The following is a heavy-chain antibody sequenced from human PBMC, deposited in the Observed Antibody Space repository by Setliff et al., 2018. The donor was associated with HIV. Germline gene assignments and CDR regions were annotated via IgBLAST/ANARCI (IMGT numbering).Heavy chain of an antibody. D-gene: IGHD3-3*01. CDR3: ARLDSSIFGTIKPLHHFDY. V-gene: IGHV4-39*01. CDR2: IYFSGST. J-gene: IGHJ4*01. CDR1: GVSISSSSYF. Sequence: SETLSLTCAVSGVSISSSSYFWGWIRRPPGTGLDWIGSIYFSGSTYYNPSLESRVTISMDTSKNQFSLNLNSVTAADTAMYYCARLDSSIFGTIKPLHHFDYWGQGLMVTVSS.